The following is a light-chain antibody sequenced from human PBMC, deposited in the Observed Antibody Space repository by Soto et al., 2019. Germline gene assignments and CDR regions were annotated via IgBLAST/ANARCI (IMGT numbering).Light chain of an antibody. CDR2: GAS. CDR1: QGISNY. Sequence: DIQMTQSPSSLSAYVGDRVTITCRASQGISNYLSWYQQKPGKVPKLLIYGASSLQSGVPSRFSGSGSGTDFTLTINSLQPEDVATYYCQKYNSAPRTFGQGTRVEIK. J-gene: IGKJ1*01. CDR3: QKYNSAPRT. V-gene: IGKV1-27*01.